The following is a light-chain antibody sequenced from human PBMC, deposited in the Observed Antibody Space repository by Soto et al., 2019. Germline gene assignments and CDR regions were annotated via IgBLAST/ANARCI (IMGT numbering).Light chain of an antibody. CDR2: DAS. CDR3: QQYGSSRST. Sequence: EIVLTQSPATLSLSPGERATLSCRASQSVGYHLAWYQQKPGQAPRLLIYDASNRATGIPARFSGSGSGTDFTLAISSLEPEDFAVYYCQQYGSSRSTFGGGTKVEIK. J-gene: IGKJ4*01. V-gene: IGKV3-11*01. CDR1: QSVGYH.